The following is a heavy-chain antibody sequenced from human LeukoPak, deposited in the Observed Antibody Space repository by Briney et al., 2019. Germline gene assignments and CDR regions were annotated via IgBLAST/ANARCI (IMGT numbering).Heavy chain of an antibody. CDR3: ARGSWVCSGGSCQMYYFDY. D-gene: IGHD2-15*01. CDR2: IYYSGST. V-gene: IGHV4-59*08. Sequence: PSETLSLTCTVSGGSIGSYYWSWIRQPPGKGLEWIGYIYYSGSTNYNPSLKSRVTISVDTSKNQFSLKLSSVTAADTAVYYCARGSWVCSGGSCQMYYFDYWGQGTLVTVSS. CDR1: GGSIGSYY. J-gene: IGHJ4*02.